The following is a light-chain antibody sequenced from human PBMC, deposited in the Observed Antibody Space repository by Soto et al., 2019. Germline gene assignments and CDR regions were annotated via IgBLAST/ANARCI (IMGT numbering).Light chain of an antibody. Sequence: QSALTQPRSMSGSPGQSVTISCTGTNSDIGGYNYVSWYQQHAGKAPKLMIYDVTRRPSGVPDRFSGSKSGNTASLTISGLQAEDEADYYCCSYAGSYIPFGGGTKLTVL. CDR1: NSDIGGYNY. CDR3: CSYAGSYIP. CDR2: DVT. J-gene: IGLJ3*02. V-gene: IGLV2-11*01.